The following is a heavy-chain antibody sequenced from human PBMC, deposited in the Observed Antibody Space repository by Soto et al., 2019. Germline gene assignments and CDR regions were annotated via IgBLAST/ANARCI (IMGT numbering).Heavy chain of an antibody. CDR3: ARSRGPFEQVLAAPGNDAFDI. CDR2: IIPIFGTA. J-gene: IGHJ3*02. D-gene: IGHD2-2*01. CDR1: GGTFSSYA. V-gene: IGHV1-69*13. Sequence: SVKVSCKASGGTFSSYAISWVRQAPGQGLEWMGGIIPIFGTANYAQKFQGRATITADESTSTAYMELSSLRSEDTAVYYCARSRGPFEQVLAAPGNDAFDIWGQGTMVTVSS.